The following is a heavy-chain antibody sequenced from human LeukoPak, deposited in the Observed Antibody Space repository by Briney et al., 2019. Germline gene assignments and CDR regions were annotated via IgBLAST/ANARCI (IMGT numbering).Heavy chain of an antibody. Sequence: SETLSLTCAVYGGSFSGYYWSWIRQPPGKGLEWIGEINHSGSTNYNPSLKSRVTISVDTSKNQFSLKLSSVTAADTAVYYCARSSWTQQPGHPWGARARGPLSS. CDR3: ARSSWTQQPGHP. J-gene: IGHJ5*02. CDR1: GGSFSGYY. CDR2: INHSGST. V-gene: IGHV4-34*01. D-gene: IGHD1-1*01.